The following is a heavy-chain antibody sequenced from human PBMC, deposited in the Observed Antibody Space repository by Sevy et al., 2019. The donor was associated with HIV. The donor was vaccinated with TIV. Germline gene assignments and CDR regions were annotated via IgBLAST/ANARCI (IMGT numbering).Heavy chain of an antibody. D-gene: IGHD3-22*01. CDR1: GYTLTRLA. Sequence: ASVKVSCKVSGYTLTRLAMHWVRQAPGKGLEWMGSFDPEDDERIYAQKWQGRFSMTEDTCTDTAYMELSNLRSEDTAVYYCATTKDYYENSGDPFDYWGQGTLVTVSS. J-gene: IGHJ4*02. CDR2: FDPEDDER. V-gene: IGHV1-24*01. CDR3: ATTKDYYENSGDPFDY.